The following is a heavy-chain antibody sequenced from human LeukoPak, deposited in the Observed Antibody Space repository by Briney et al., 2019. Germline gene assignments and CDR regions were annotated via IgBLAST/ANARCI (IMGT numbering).Heavy chain of an antibody. CDR1: GYTFTGYY. Sequence: ASVEVSCKTSGYTFTGYYIHWVRQAPGQGLEWMGWISAYNGNTNYAQKLQGRVTMTTDTSTSTAYMELRSLRSDDTAVYYCARDKSYGDYGGIFDYWGQGTLVTVSS. D-gene: IGHD4-17*01. J-gene: IGHJ4*02. V-gene: IGHV1-18*04. CDR2: ISAYNGNT. CDR3: ARDKSYGDYGGIFDY.